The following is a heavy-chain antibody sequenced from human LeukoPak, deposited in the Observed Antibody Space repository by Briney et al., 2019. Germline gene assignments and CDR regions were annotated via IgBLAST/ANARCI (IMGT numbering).Heavy chain of an antibody. CDR2: IYHSGST. D-gene: IGHD6-6*01. CDR1: GGSISIGGYY. J-gene: IGHJ4*02. V-gene: IGHV4-30-2*01. CDR3: AREGSSIAAT. Sequence: SETLSLTCTVSGGSISIGGYYWSWIRQPPGKGLEWIGYIYHSGSTYYNPSLKSRVTMSVDTSKNQFSLKLSSVTAADTAVYYCAREGSSIAATWGQGTLVTVSS.